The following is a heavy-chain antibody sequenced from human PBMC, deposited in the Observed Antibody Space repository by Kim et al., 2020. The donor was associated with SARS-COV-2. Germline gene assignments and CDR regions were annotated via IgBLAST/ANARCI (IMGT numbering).Heavy chain of an antibody. CDR1: GLNLRNAW. CDR3: TTMRRLITSWFHP. CDR2: LKSDTDGGTA. J-gene: IGHJ5*02. D-gene: IGHD1-20*01. V-gene: IGHV3-15*01. Sequence: GGSLRLSCATSGLNLRNAWMSWVRQAPGKGLEWVARLKSDTDGGTADYAAPVNGRFTVSRDDSKNTLSLKMNSLRTDDTAVYYCTTMRRLITSWFHPWGQGPLLTVSS.